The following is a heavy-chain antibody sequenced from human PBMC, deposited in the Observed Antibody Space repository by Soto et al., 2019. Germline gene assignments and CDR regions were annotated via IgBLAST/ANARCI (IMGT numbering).Heavy chain of an antibody. CDR1: CGSISSGDFY. CDR2: IYYSGST. Sequence: SETLSLTCTVSCGSISSGDFYWSWIRQPPGKGLEWIGHIYYSGSTYYNPSLKSRVIISVDTSKNQFSLKVSSVTAADTAVYYCARVSARWAGTTPDNWGQGILVTAPQ. D-gene: IGHD1-1*01. V-gene: IGHV4-30-4*01. J-gene: IGHJ4*02. CDR3: ARVSARWAGTTPDN.